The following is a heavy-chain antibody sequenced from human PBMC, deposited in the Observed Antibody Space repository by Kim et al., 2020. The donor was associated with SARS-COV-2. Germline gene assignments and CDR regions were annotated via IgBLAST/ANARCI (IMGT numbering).Heavy chain of an antibody. V-gene: IGHV4-39*07. D-gene: IGHD3-22*01. CDR2: IYYSGST. Sequence: SETLSLTCTVSGGSISSSGYYWGWIRQPPGKGLEWIGSIYYSGSTYYNPSLKSRVTISVDTSKNQLSLKLSSVTAADTAMYYCARTLYYYDSSGSKWFDPWGQGALVTVSS. J-gene: IGHJ5*02. CDR1: GGSISSSGYY. CDR3: ARTLYYYDSSGSKWFDP.